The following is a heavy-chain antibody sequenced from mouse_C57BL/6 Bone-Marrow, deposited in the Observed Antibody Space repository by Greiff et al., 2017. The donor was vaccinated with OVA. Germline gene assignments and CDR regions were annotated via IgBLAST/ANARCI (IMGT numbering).Heavy chain of an antibody. Sequence: EVHLVESGGGLVQPGGSLSLSCAASGFTFTDYYMSWVRQPPGKALEWLGFIRNKANGYTTEYSASVKGRFTISRDNSQSILYLQMNALRAEDSATYYCARYDDYGDYWGQGTTLTVSS. CDR2: IRNKANGYTT. D-gene: IGHD2-4*01. J-gene: IGHJ2*01. V-gene: IGHV7-3*01. CDR1: GFTFTDYY. CDR3: ARYDDYGDY.